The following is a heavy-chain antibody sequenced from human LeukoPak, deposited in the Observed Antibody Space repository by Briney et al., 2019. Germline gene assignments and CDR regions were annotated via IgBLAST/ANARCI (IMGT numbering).Heavy chain of an antibody. CDR1: GFTFSSHG. CDR2: ISPSGGIT. D-gene: IGHD3-3*01. J-gene: IGHJ4*02. Sequence: GGSLRLSCAASGFTFSSHGMNWVRQAPGKGLGWVSGISPSGGITYYTDSVKGRFNISRDNSKNTLYLQMNSLRAEDTAVYYCAKDLGTIFGVVISLPYFDYWGQGTLVTVSS. CDR3: AKDLGTIFGVVISLPYFDY. V-gene: IGHV3-23*01.